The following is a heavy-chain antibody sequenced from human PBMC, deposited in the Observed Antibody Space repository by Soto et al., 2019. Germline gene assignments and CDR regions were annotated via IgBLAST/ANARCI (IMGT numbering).Heavy chain of an antibody. J-gene: IGHJ6*02. CDR2: IIPIFGTA. V-gene: IGHV1-69*13. CDR1: GGTFSSYA. Sequence: VKVSCKASGGTFSSYAISWVRQAPGQGLEWMGGIIPIFGTANYAQKFQGRVTITADKSMSTAYMELSSLRSEDTAVYYCARASFGEYSTSYYYYYGMDVSGQGAPLIVSS. D-gene: IGHD6-6*01. CDR3: ARASFGEYSTSYYYYYGMDV.